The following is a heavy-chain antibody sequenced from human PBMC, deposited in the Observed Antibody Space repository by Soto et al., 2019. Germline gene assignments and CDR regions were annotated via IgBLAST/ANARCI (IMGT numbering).Heavy chain of an antibody. V-gene: IGHV4-4*07. Sequence: KASETLSLTCTVSGASISGYYWSWIRKSAGKGLEWIGRIYATGTTDYNPSLKSRVMMSVDTSKKQFSLKLRSVTAADTAVYYCVRDGTKTLRDWFDPWGQGISVTVSS. CDR3: VRDGTKTLRDWFDP. J-gene: IGHJ5*02. CDR1: GASISGYY. D-gene: IGHD1-1*01. CDR2: IYATGTT.